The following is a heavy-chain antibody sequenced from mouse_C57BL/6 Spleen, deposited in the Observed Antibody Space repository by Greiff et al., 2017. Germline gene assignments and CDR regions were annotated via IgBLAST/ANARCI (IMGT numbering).Heavy chain of an antibody. D-gene: IGHD1-1*01. Sequence: QVQLQQSGAELVRPGTSVKMSCKASGYTFTNYWIGWAKQRPGHGLEWIGDIYPGGGYTNYNEKFKGKATLTADKSSSPAYMQFSSLTSGDSAIYYCARVLDYYGSPYYFDYWGQGTTLTVSS. V-gene: IGHV1-63*01. CDR3: ARVLDYYGSPYYFDY. J-gene: IGHJ2*01. CDR1: GYTFTNYW. CDR2: IYPGGGYT.